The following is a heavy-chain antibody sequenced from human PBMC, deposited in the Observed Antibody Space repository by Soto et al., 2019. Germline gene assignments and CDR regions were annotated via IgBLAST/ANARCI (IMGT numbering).Heavy chain of an antibody. D-gene: IGHD3-16*02. V-gene: IGHV1-18*01. J-gene: IGHJ3*02. CDR3: ARAGLYDYIWVCYRFWAFDI. CDR2: ISAYNGNT. Sequence: QVQLVQSGAEVKKPGASVKVSCKASGYTFTSYGISWVRQAPGQGLEWMGWISAYNGNTNYAQKLQGRVTMTTDTSTSAAYMELRSLRSDDTAVYYCARAGLYDYIWVCYRFWAFDILGQGTMVTVSS. CDR1: GYTFTSYG.